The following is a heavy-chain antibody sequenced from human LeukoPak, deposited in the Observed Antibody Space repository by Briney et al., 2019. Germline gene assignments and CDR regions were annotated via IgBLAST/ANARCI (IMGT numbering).Heavy chain of an antibody. D-gene: IGHD1-14*01. CDR1: GFIFDTHT. CDR2: ISGSGDST. Sequence: GGSLRLSCTASGFIFDTHTLTWVRQAPGKGLEWVASISGSGDSTNYGDSVKGRFTISRDNFKRTAHLEMSNLRADDTAMYYCVRRAAVRGMDFWGLGTTVIVSS. J-gene: IGHJ6*02. CDR3: VRRAAVRGMDF. V-gene: IGHV3-23*01.